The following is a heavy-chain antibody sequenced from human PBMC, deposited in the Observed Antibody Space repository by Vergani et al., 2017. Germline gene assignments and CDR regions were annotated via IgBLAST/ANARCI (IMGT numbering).Heavy chain of an antibody. J-gene: IGHJ3*02. CDR2: LSASDRRT. Sequence: EVQLLESGGDLVQPGGSLRLSCAASGFTFIMHAMSWVRQAPGKGLEWVSTLSASDRRTHDADSVQVRITISRDISKNTLFLHMNSLRPEDTAVYYCAKVGHSEVAGTFGAFDIWGQGTMVTVSS. CDR1: GFTFIMHA. CDR3: AKVGHSEVAGTFGAFDI. D-gene: IGHD6-19*01. V-gene: IGHV3-23*01.